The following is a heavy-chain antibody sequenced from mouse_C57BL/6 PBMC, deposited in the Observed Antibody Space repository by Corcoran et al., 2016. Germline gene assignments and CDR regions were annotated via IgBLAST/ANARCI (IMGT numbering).Heavy chain of an antibody. D-gene: IGHD1-1*01. CDR2: ISYDGSN. Sequence: DVQLQESGPGLVKPSQSLSLTCSVTGYSITSGYYWNWIRQFPGNKLEWMGYISYDGSNNYNPSLKNRISITRDTSKNQFFLKLNSVTTEDTATYYCASPIYYCGSSPHWYFDVWGTGTTVTVSS. CDR3: ASPIYYCGSSPHWYFDV. CDR1: GYSITSGYY. V-gene: IGHV3-6*01. J-gene: IGHJ1*03.